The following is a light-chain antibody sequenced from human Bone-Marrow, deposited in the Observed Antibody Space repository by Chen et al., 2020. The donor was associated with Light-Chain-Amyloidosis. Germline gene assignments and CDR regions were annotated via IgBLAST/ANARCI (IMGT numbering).Light chain of an antibody. CDR2: EDS. V-gene: IGLV2-23*01. Sequence: QSALTQPASVAGSVGQSIPLSCTGTSTDVGHYNLVSWYQQHPGEAPKLMIYEDSERPSGVSNRFSGSKSGNTASLTISGLQTEDQADYYCCSSSDTDTLIFGTGTRLTVL. CDR1: STDVGHYNL. J-gene: IGLJ2*01. CDR3: CSSSDTDTLI.